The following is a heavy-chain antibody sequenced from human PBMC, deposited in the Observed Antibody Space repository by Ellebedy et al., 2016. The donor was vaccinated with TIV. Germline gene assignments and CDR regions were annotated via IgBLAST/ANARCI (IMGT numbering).Heavy chain of an antibody. CDR1: GYTLTELS. Sequence: ASVKVSCXGSGYTLTELSMHWVRQAPGKGLEWMGGFDPEDGETIYAQKFQGRVTMTEDTSTDTAYMELSSLRSEDTAVYYCATDRPAAAGNLDAFDIWGQGTMVTVSS. D-gene: IGHD6-13*01. CDR2: FDPEDGET. J-gene: IGHJ3*02. CDR3: ATDRPAAAGNLDAFDI. V-gene: IGHV1-24*01.